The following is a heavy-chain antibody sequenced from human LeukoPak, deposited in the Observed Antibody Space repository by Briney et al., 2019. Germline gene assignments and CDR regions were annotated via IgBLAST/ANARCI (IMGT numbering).Heavy chain of an antibody. Sequence: APVKVSCKASGYTFTGYYMHWVRQAPGQGLEWMGWINPNSGGTNYAQKFQGRVTMTRDTSISTAYMELSRLRSDDTAVYYCARVPTPVAGLDYWGQGTLVTVSS. CDR3: ARVPTPVAGLDY. J-gene: IGHJ4*02. CDR1: GYTFTGYY. D-gene: IGHD6-19*01. CDR2: INPNSGGT. V-gene: IGHV1-2*02.